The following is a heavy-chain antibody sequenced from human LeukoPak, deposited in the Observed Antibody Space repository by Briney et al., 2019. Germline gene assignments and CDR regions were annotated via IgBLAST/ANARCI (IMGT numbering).Heavy chain of an antibody. CDR2: IYYSGST. CDR1: GGSISSYY. J-gene: IGHJ4*02. Sequence: SETLSLTCTVSGGSISSYYWSWIRQPPGKGLEWIGYIYYSGSTNYNPSLKSRVTISVDTSKNQFSLKLSSVTAADTAVYYCARSQLRTFDYWGQGTLVTVSS. CDR3: ARSQLRTFDY. V-gene: IGHV4-59*01. D-gene: IGHD2-2*01.